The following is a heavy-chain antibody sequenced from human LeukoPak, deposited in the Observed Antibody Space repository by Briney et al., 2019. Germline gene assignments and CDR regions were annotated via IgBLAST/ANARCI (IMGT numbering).Heavy chain of an antibody. CDR2: INPNSGGT. D-gene: IGHD3-10*01. CDR3: AKLETGSFERSGSFDY. CDR1: GYTFTGYY. V-gene: IGHV1-2*02. J-gene: IGHJ4*02. Sequence: ASVKVSCKASGYTFTGYYMHWVRQAPGQGLEWMGWINPNSGGTNYAQKFQGRVTMTRDTSISTAYMELSRLRSDDTAVYYCAKLETGSFERSGSFDYWGQGTLVTVSS.